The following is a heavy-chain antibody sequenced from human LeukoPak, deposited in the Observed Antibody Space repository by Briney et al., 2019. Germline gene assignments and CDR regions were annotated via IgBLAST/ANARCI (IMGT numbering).Heavy chain of an antibody. CDR1: GFTFSSYA. Sequence: GGSLRLSCAASGFTFSSYAMHWVRQAPGKGLEWVAVISYDGSNKYYADSVKGRFTISRDNSKNTLYLQMNSLRAEDTAVYYCASLSNWGQGTLVTVSS. CDR3: ASLSN. V-gene: IGHV3-30-3*01. D-gene: IGHD2/OR15-2a*01. CDR2: ISYDGSNK. J-gene: IGHJ4*02.